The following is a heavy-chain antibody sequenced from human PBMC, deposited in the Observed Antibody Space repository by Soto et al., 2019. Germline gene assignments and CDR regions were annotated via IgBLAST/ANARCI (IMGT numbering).Heavy chain of an antibody. CDR3: ARVLRGDYYMDV. CDR2: INPDGSIT. D-gene: IGHD6-25*01. Sequence: EVQLVESGGGLVQPGESLRLSCAASGFTFTNYWMHWVRQAPGKGPVWVSRINPDGSITSHADSVKGRFTISRDNAKNTLYLQMSSLRAEDTAVYYCARVLRGDYYMDVWGKGTTVTVSS. V-gene: IGHV3-74*01. J-gene: IGHJ6*03. CDR1: GFTFTNYW.